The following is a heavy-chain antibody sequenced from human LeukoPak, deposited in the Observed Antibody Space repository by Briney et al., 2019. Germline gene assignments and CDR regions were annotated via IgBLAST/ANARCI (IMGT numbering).Heavy chain of an antibody. CDR2: IYYSGST. CDR3: ARYSYGSFDY. J-gene: IGHJ4*02. V-gene: IGHV4-59*11. Sequence: SETLSLTCTVSGGSISSRYWSWIRQPPGKGLEWIGYIYYSGSTNYNPSLKSRVTISVDTSKNQFSLKLSSVTAADTAVYYCARYSYGSFDYWGQGTLVTVSS. CDR1: GGSISSRY. D-gene: IGHD5-18*01.